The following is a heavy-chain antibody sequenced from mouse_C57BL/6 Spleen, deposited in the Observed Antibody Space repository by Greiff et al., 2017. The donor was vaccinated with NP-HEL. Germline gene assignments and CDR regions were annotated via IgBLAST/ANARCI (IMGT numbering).Heavy chain of an antibody. J-gene: IGHJ4*01. CDR3: ARGNNYAMDY. V-gene: IGHV5-17*01. D-gene: IGHD5-2*01. CDR2: ISSGSSTI. Sequence: EVKVVESGGGLVKPGGSLKLSCAASGFTFSDYGMHWVRQAPEKGLEWVAYISSGSSTIYYADTVKGRFTISRDNAKNTLFLQMTSLRSEDTAMYYCARGNNYAMDYWGQGTSVTVSP. CDR1: GFTFSDYG.